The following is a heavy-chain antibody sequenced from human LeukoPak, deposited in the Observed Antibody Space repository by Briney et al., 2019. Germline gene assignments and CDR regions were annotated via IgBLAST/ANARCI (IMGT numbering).Heavy chain of an antibody. D-gene: IGHD4-23*01. CDR3: AAVTPPDY. CDR1: GFTVSSNY. J-gene: IGHJ4*02. V-gene: IGHV3-23*01. Sequence: GGSLRLSCAASGFTVSSNYMSWVRQAPGKGLEWVSAITGSGDSTYYADSVRGRFTISRDNSKNTLFLQMNTLRAEDTAVYYCAAVTPPDYWGQGTLVTVSS. CDR2: ITGSGDST.